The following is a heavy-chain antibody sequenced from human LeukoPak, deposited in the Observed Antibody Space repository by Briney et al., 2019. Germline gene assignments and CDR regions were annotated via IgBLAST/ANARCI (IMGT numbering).Heavy chain of an antibody. Sequence: QPGGSLRLSCAASGFTFSSYWMSWVRQAPGKGLEWVANIKQDGSEKYYVDSVKGRFTISRDNAKNSLYLQMNSLRAEDTAVYYCARVENAGYYYDSSGYYYGLGYAFDIWGQGTMVTVSS. J-gene: IGHJ3*02. D-gene: IGHD3-22*01. CDR3: ARVENAGYYYDSSGYYYGLGYAFDI. CDR2: IKQDGSEK. CDR1: GFTFSSYW. V-gene: IGHV3-7*01.